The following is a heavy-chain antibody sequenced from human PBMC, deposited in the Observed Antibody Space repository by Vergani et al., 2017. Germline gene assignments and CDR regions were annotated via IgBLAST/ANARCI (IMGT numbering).Heavy chain of an antibody. J-gene: IGHJ4*02. CDR2: ISYDGDTT. CDR3: VRDRYEGTSPYNGRLLGH. Sequence: VQLVESGGGLVQPGGSLRLSCAVSGFRFSDYGMHWVRQAPGRGLEWVALISYDGDTTYYEDSVKGRFTISRDNSKNTVYLEMTNLRAEDTALYYCVRDRYEGTSPYNGRLLGHWGQGTRVTVSS. D-gene: IGHD1-1*01. V-gene: IGHV3-30*03. CDR1: GFRFSDYG.